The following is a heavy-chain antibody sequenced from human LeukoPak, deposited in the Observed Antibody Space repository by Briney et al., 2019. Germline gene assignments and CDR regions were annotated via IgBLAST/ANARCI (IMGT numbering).Heavy chain of an antibody. CDR1: GFTFSDAW. J-gene: IGHJ4*02. Sequence: GGSLRLSCAASGFTFSDAWMNWVRQVPGKGLEWVGCIKSKTAGGTTDFAAPVKDRFTISRDDSKNTLYLQMNSLKTEDTAVYYCTTEMYGDYDFNFWSQGTLVTVSS. CDR2: IKSKTAGGTT. V-gene: IGHV3-15*01. D-gene: IGHD4-17*01. CDR3: TTEMYGDYDFNF.